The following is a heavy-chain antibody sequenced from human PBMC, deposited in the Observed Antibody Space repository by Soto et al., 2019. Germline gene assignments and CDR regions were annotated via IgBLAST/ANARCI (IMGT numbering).Heavy chain of an antibody. J-gene: IGHJ6*02. V-gene: IGHV3-30-3*01. D-gene: IGHD3-3*01. Sequence: QVQLVESGGGVVQPGRSLRLSCAASGFTFSNYAMHWVRQAPGKGLEWVAIISYDGSNKYYADAVKGRFTISRDNSKNTLYLQMTSLRAEDTVVYYCARVGLRFLDWFAYRMDGWGQGTTVTVSS. CDR1: GFTFSNYA. CDR2: ISYDGSNK. CDR3: ARVGLRFLDWFAYRMDG.